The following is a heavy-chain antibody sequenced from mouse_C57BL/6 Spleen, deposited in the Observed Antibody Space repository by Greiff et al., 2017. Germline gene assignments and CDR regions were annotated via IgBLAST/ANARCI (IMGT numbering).Heavy chain of an antibody. D-gene: IGHD1-2*01. CDR1: GFTFSDFY. V-gene: IGHV7-1*01. Sequence: EVQLVESGGGLVQSGRSLRLSCATSGFTFSDFYMEWVRQAPGKGLEWIAASRNKANDYTTEYSASVKGRFIVSRDTSQSILYLQMNALRAEDTAIYYCARGINYAMDYWGQGTSVTVSS. J-gene: IGHJ4*01. CDR2: SRNKANDYTT. CDR3: ARGINYAMDY.